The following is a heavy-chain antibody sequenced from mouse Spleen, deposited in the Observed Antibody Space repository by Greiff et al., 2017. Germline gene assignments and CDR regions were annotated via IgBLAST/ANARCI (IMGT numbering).Heavy chain of an antibody. D-gene: IGHD1-1*01. CDR3: ARQEKDGFVY. V-gene: IGHV5-6*01. J-gene: IGHJ2*01. Sequence: EVKLMESGGDLVKPGGSLKLSCAASGFTFSSYGMSWVRQTPEKRLEWVATISSGGSYTYYADSVKGRFTISRDNAKNTLYLQMSSLKSEDTAMYYCARQEKDGFVYGGQGTTLTVSS. CDR2: ISSGGSYT. CDR1: GFTFSSYG.